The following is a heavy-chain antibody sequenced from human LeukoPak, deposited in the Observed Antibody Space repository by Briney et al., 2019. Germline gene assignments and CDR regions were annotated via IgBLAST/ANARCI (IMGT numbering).Heavy chain of an antibody. CDR3: AKGRNVVVVVATRNWFDP. V-gene: IGHV1-2*02. CDR2: INPKSGDT. CDR1: GYSFTGYY. Sequence: ASVKVSCKAYGYSFTGYYMHWVRQAPGQGLEWMGWINPKSGDTNYAQKFQGRVTMTRDTTINTVYMELSRLRSDDTAVYYCAKGRNVVVVVATRNWFDPWGQGALVTVSS. D-gene: IGHD2-15*01. J-gene: IGHJ5*02.